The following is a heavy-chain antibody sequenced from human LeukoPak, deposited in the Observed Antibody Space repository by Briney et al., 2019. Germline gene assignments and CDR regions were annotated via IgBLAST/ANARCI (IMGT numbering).Heavy chain of an antibody. J-gene: IGHJ4*02. Sequence: GGSLRLSCTSSGFIFSSHWMNWVRQAPGKGPEWVANMKYDGSEQYYVDSVKGRFSISRDNTKSLLYLQMNSLRVEDTAVYYCARDYGWSFANWGQGTLVTVSS. CDR2: MKYDGSEQ. CDR3: ARDYGWSFAN. CDR1: GFIFSSHW. V-gene: IGHV3-7*03. D-gene: IGHD3-10*01.